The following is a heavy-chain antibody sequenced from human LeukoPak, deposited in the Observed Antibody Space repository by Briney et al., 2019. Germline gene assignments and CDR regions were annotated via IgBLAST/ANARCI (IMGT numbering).Heavy chain of an antibody. V-gene: IGHV1-46*01. D-gene: IGHD6-25*01. CDR1: GYTFISYY. Sequence: ASVKVSCKASGYTFISYYMHWVRQAPGQGLEWMGIIDPRGGSTTYAQKFQDRVIMTRDTSTSAVYMELSSLRSEDTAVYYCATWGSSGSPLPSMDVWGQGTAVTVSS. J-gene: IGHJ6*02. CDR2: IDPRGGST. CDR3: ATWGSSGSPLPSMDV.